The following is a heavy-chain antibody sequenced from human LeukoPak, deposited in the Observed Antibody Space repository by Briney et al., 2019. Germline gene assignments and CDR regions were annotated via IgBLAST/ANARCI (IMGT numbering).Heavy chain of an antibody. D-gene: IGHD3-3*01. CDR3: AKAEEWNPGSPFPIDAYFDY. V-gene: IGHV3-23*01. J-gene: IGHJ4*02. CDR1: GFTFSSYA. Sequence: PGGSLRLSCAASGFTFSSYAMSWVRQAPGKGLEWVSAISGSGGSTYYADSVKGRFTISRDNSKNTLYLQMNSLRAEDTAVYYCAKAEEWNPGSPFPIDAYFDYWGQGTLVTVSS. CDR2: ISGSGGST.